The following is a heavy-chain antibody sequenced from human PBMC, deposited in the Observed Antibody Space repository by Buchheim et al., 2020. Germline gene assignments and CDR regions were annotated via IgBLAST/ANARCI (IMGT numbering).Heavy chain of an antibody. Sequence: QVQLVQSGAEVKKPGASVKVSCKASGYTFTSYYMHWVRQAPGQGLEWMGIINPSGGSTSYAQKFQGRVTMTRDTSTSKVYMELSSLRSEDTAVYYCARDRIAAAGKTYYYYYGMDVWGQGTT. CDR3: ARDRIAAAGKTYYYYYGMDV. CDR2: INPSGGST. D-gene: IGHD6-13*01. J-gene: IGHJ6*02. V-gene: IGHV1-46*03. CDR1: GYTFTSYY.